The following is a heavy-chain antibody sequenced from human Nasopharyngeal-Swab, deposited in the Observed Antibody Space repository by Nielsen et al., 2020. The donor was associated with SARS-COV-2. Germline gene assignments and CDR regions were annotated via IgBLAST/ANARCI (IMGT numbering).Heavy chain of an antibody. Sequence: WIRQPPGKGLEWVSYISSSSSTIYYADSVKGRFTISRDNAKNSLYLQMNSLRDEDTAVYYCARASSNWYFGGQGTLVTVSS. D-gene: IGHD6-13*01. J-gene: IGHJ4*02. CDR3: ARASSNWYF. CDR2: ISSSSSTI. V-gene: IGHV3-48*02.